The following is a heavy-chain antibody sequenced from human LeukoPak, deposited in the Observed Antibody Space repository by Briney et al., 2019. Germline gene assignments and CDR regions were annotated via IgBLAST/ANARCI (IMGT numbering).Heavy chain of an antibody. D-gene: IGHD1-1*01. CDR3: ARRGRGYNGNWFDP. J-gene: IGHJ5*02. CDR1: GGSISSYY. V-gene: IGHV4-4*07. CDR2: IYIDGGT. Sequence: SETLSLTCTVSGGSISSYYWSWIRQPAGKGLEWIGRIYIDGGTNYSPSLKSRVTISVDTSKNQFSLKLSSVTAADTAIYYCARRGRGYNGNWFDPWGQGTLVTVSS.